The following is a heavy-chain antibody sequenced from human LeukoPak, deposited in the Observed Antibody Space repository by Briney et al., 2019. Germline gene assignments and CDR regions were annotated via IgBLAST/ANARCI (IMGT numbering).Heavy chain of an antibody. CDR1: GYTFTSYG. V-gene: IGHV1-18*01. CDR2: ISAYSGNT. CDR3: ARNVGSGSYYTSYYFDY. D-gene: IGHD3-10*01. J-gene: IGHJ4*02. Sequence: ASVKVSCKASGYTFTSYGISWVRQAPGQGLEWMGWISAYSGNTNYAQKLQGRVTMTTDTSTSTAYMELRSLGSDDTAVYYCARNVGSGSYYTSYYFDYWGQGTLVTVSS.